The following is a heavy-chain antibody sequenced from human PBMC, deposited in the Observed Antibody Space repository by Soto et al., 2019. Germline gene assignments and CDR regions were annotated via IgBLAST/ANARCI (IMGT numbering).Heavy chain of an antibody. D-gene: IGHD2-15*01. V-gene: IGHV3-7*01. J-gene: IGHJ4*02. CDR1: RFPFSGYG. CDR3: AYATLGYCDD. Sequence: GGPMRLSCASCRFPFSGYGMSWVRQATGKGLRWVANIKQDGSEKYYVDSVKGRFTISGDNAKNSLYLQMNSLRAEDNDVYYSAYATLGYCDDWGQGT. CDR2: IKQDGSEK.